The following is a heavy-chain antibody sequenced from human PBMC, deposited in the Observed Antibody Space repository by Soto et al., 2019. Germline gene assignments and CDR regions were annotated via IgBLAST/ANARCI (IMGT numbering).Heavy chain of an antibody. D-gene: IGHD6-19*01. Sequence: QVRLVESGGGVDQPGRSLRLSCAASGFNFGVFGMHWVRQAPGKGLEWLSVLSYEGSEEYYADSVRGRFTISRDNSKNTLFLQMDSLRVDDTGVYYCALTRRSSLLEVAGPGFEYWGQGTLVTVS. CDR2: LSYEGSEE. V-gene: IGHV3-30*03. CDR1: GFNFGVFG. J-gene: IGHJ4*02. CDR3: ALTRRSSLLEVAGPGFEY.